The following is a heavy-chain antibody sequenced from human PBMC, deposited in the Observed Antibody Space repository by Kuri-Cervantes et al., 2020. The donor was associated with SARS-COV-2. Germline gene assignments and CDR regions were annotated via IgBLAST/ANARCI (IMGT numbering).Heavy chain of an antibody. D-gene: IGHD3/OR15-3a*01. Sequence: SETLSLTCTLSGGSITTSYYWGWLRQPPGQGLEWIGCIYSTGSAYYTAPLKSRATIFVDTSRSQLSLRLTSVTAADTAIYYCARRGLSPANWFDPWGQGILVTVSS. CDR3: ARRGLSPANWFDP. CDR2: IYSTGSA. CDR1: GGSITTSYY. J-gene: IGHJ5*02. V-gene: IGHV4-39*01.